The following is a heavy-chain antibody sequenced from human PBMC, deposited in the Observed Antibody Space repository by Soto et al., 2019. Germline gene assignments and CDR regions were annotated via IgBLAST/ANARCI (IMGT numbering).Heavy chain of an antibody. CDR1: GGTISSFY. J-gene: IGHJ4*02. CDR2: FYDSGTT. CDR3: ARAAHGSTGYYYFDY. V-gene: IGHV4-59*01. D-gene: IGHD3-9*01. Sequence: PSETLSLTCTVSGGTISSFYWSWIRQPPGKGLEWIGYFYDSGTTNYNPSLKRRATISGDTSNNQFSLKLSSVTAADTSVYYCARAAHGSTGYYYFDYWGQGTLVTV.